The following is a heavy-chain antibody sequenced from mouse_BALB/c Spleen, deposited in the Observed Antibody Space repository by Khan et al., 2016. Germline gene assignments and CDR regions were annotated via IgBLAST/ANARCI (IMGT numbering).Heavy chain of an antibody. D-gene: IGHD2-10*01. CDR2: IYPANGDT. V-gene: IGHV1-87*01. CDR3: ARAYYGNLDY. J-gene: IGHJ2*01. CDR1: GYTFTNYW. Sequence: QVQLQQSGAELARPGASVKLSCKASGYTFTNYWMQWVKQRPGQGLEWIGAIYPANGDTGYTQKFKDKATLTADKSSRTAFMQLSSLASEDSAVYYCARAYYGNLDYWGQGTTLTVSS.